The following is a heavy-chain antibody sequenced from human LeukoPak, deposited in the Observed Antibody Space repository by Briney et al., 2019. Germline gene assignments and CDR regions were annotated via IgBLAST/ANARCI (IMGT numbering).Heavy chain of an antibody. CDR1: GFTFSSYS. Sequence: GGSLRLSCAASGFTFSSYSMNWVRQAPGKGLEWVSYISSSSSTIYYADSVKGRFTISRDNAKNSLYLQMNSLRAEDTAVYYCARSELVMMGPVAPYYYYYMDVWGKGTTVTVSS. CDR3: ARSELVMMGPVAPYYYYYMDV. V-gene: IGHV3-48*01. CDR2: ISSSSSTI. J-gene: IGHJ6*03. D-gene: IGHD6-13*01.